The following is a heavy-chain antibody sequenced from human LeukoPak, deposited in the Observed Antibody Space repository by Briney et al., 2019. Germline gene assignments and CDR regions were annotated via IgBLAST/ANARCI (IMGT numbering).Heavy chain of an antibody. CDR2: IYYSGST. V-gene: IGHV4-59*11. CDR1: GGSTSSHY. Sequence: PSETLSLTCTVSGGSTSSHYWSWIRQPPGKGLEWIGYIYYSGSTNYNPSLKGRVTISVDTSKNQFSLKLSSVTAADTAVYYCARELVVVPAAQGPGGWFDPWGQGTLVTVSS. D-gene: IGHD2-2*01. J-gene: IGHJ5*02. CDR3: ARELVVVPAAQGPGGWFDP.